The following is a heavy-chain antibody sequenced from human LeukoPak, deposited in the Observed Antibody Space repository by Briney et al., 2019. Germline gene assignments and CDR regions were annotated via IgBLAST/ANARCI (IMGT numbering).Heavy chain of an antibody. CDR2: INHSGST. D-gene: IGHD1-26*01. Sequence: SETLSLTCAVYGGSFSGYYWSWIRQPPGKGLEWIGEINHSGSTNYNPSLKSRVTISVDTSKNQFSLKVTSVTAADTAVYYCARDVMGATAWDYWGQGTLVTVSS. CDR1: GGSFSGYY. J-gene: IGHJ4*02. CDR3: ARDVMGATAWDY. V-gene: IGHV4-34*01.